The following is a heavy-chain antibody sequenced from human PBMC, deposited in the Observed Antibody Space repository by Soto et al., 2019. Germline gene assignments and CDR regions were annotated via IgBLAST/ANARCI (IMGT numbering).Heavy chain of an antibody. D-gene: IGHD6-13*01. Sequence: GGSLRFSCAASGFTFSSYAMSWVHQAPGKGLEWVSSISGSGGSTNYADSVKGRFSISRDNSKNTLYLQMNSLKAEDTAVYYCAEYSSSWYFGCWGQGTQVTVSS. CDR1: GFTFSSYA. CDR2: ISGSGGST. CDR3: AEYSSSWYFGC. J-gene: IGHJ4*02. V-gene: IGHV3-23*01.